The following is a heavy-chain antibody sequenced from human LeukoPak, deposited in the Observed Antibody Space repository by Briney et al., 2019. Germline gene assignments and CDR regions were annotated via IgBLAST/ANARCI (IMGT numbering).Heavy chain of an antibody. CDR1: GYTFTGYY. J-gene: IGHJ5*02. Sequence: ASVKVSCKASGYTFTGYYMHWVRQAPGQGLEWMGWINPNSGGTNYAQKFQGRATMTRDTSISTAYMELSRLRSDDTAVYYCARGGYYDSSGYYYGSWFDPWGQGTLVTVSS. CDR3: ARGGYYDSSGYYYGSWFDP. D-gene: IGHD3-22*01. CDR2: INPNSGGT. V-gene: IGHV1-2*02.